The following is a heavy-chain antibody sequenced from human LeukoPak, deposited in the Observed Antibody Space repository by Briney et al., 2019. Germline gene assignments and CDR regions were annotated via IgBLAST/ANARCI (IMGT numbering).Heavy chain of an antibody. V-gene: IGHV3-64*01. CDR2: ISGNGGST. CDR3: ARGGSSWYYPYFDY. Sequence: QPGGSLRLSCAAYGFTFSSYAMHWVRQAPGKGLEYVSTISGNGGSTYYANSVKGRFTISRDNSKNTLYLQMGSLRAEDMAVYYCARGGSSWYYPYFDYWGQGTLVTVSS. D-gene: IGHD6-13*01. J-gene: IGHJ4*02. CDR1: GFTFSSYA.